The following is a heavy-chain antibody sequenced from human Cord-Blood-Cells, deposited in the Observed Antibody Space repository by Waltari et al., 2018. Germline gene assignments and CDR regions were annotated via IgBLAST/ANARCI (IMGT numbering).Heavy chain of an antibody. CDR3: ARDNRGYSYGDAFDI. CDR2: IYHSGST. CDR1: GGSISSGGYS. D-gene: IGHD5-18*01. J-gene: IGHJ3*02. V-gene: IGHV4-30-2*01. Sequence: QLQLQESGSGLVKPSQTLSITCAVSGGSISSGGYSWSWIRQPPGKGLEWIGYIYHSGSTYYNPSLKSRVTISVDRSKNQFSLKLSSVTAADTAVYYCARDNRGYSYGDAFDIWGQGTMVTVSS.